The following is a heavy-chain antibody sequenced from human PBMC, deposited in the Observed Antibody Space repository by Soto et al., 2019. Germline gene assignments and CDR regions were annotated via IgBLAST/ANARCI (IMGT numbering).Heavy chain of an antibody. CDR3: TSRRFSSFPNYYDGMDV. D-gene: IGHD6-13*01. Sequence: PGGSLRLSCAASGFTFSNAWMSWVRQAPGKGLEWVGRIKSKTDGGTTDYAAPVKGRFTISRDDSKNTLYLQMNSLKTEDTAVYHCTSRRFSSFPNYYDGMDVWGQGTTVT. CDR2: IKSKTDGGTT. CDR1: GFTFSNAW. V-gene: IGHV3-15*01. J-gene: IGHJ6*02.